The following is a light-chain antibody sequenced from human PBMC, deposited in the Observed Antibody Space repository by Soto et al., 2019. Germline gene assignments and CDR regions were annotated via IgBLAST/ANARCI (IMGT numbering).Light chain of an antibody. CDR3: QQLKTFPWT. V-gene: IGKV1-9*01. J-gene: IGKJ1*01. CDR1: EGISTY. Sequence: DIQLTQSPSFLSASVGDEVTIRCRASEGISTYLGWYQQKPGKAPKPLIYAASTLTRGITGRFRGSGSGPDCTLPIGCLQPEDFATYYCQQLKTFPWTFGQGTKVDFK. CDR2: AAS.